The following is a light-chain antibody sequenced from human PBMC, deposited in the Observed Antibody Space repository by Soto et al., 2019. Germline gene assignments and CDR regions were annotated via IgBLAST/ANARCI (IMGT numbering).Light chain of an antibody. J-gene: IGLJ1*01. Sequence: QSALTQPASVSGSPGQSIAISCTGTSSDVGGYTYVSWYQQHPDKAPKLMIYDVTNRPSGVSDRFSGSKSGNTASLTISGLQAEYEADYYCSSYTSSSTPYVFGTGTKVTVL. CDR1: SSDVGGYTY. CDR2: DVT. V-gene: IGLV2-14*03. CDR3: SSYTSSSTPYV.